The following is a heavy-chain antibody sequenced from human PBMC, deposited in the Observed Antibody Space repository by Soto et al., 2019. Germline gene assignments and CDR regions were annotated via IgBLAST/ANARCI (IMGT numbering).Heavy chain of an antibody. CDR2: ISYDGSNK. J-gene: IGHJ6*02. CDR3: ARDQGYDILTGYYDYYYYVMDV. D-gene: IGHD3-9*01. V-gene: IGHV3-30-3*01. CDR1: GFPLSSYA. Sequence: EGSRSLSSAASGFPLSSYAMHWVRPAPGKGLEWVAVISYDGSNKYYADSVKGRFTISRDNSKNTLYLQMNSLRAEDTAVYYCARDQGYDILTGYYDYYYYVMDVLVQGTTVTGTS.